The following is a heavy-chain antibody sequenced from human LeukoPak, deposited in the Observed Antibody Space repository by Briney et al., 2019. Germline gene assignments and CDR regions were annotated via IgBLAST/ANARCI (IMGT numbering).Heavy chain of an antibody. CDR1: GFTFSSYA. CDR2: ISYDGSNT. J-gene: IGHJ4*02. V-gene: IGHV3-30*01. CDR3: ARVYTLRYFAWVDQGFDY. Sequence: QPGGSPRLSCAASGFTFSSYAMLWVRQAPGKGLEWVAVISYDGSNTYYADSVKGRFTISRDNSKNTLYLQMNSLRAEDTAVYYCARVYTLRYFAWVDQGFDYWGQGTLVAVSS. D-gene: IGHD3-9*01.